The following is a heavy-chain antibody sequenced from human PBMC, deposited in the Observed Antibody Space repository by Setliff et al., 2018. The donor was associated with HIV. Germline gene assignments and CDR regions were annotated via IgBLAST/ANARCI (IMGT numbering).Heavy chain of an antibody. CDR2: VHVGGGRT. CDR1: GFTFSSYS. D-gene: IGHD3-16*01. Sequence: PGGSLRLSCAASGFTFSSYSMNWVRQAPGQRPEWVSVVHVGGGRTDYADSVRGRFVISRDDSKNMLYLQMSSLRDEDTAVYLCANLWELGAWGQGTLVTVSS. J-gene: IGHJ5*02. CDR3: ANLWELGA. V-gene: IGHV3-23*01.